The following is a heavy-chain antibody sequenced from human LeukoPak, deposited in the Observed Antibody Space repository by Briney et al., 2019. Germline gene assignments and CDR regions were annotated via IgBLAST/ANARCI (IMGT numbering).Heavy chain of an antibody. CDR1: GFTFSSYA. Sequence: GGSLRLSCAASGFTFSSYAMSWVRQAPGKGLEWVSAISGSGGSTYYADSVKGRFTISRDNSKNTLYLQMNSLRAEDTAVYYCATTWGSSGSFDYWGRGTLVTVSS. V-gene: IGHV3-23*01. J-gene: IGHJ4*02. D-gene: IGHD6-19*01. CDR2: ISGSGGST. CDR3: ATTWGSSGSFDY.